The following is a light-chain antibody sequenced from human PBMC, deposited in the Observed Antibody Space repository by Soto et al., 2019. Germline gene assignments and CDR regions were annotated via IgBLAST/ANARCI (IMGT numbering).Light chain of an antibody. CDR3: QQRSNWRT. V-gene: IGKV3-11*01. J-gene: IGKJ1*01. CDR1: QSISNY. CDR2: DAS. Sequence: EIVLTQSPATLSLSPGERATLSCRASQSISNYVAWYQQKPGQAPRLLIYDASDRATGIPGRFSGRGSGTDFTLTISSLEPEDFAVYYCQQRSNWRTFGQGTKVDIK.